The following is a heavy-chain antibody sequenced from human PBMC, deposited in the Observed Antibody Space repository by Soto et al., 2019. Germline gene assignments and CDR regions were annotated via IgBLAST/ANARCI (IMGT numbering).Heavy chain of an antibody. CDR2: IYHSGST. CDR3: ARGSVLGATTVDF. Sequence: QLQLQESGSGLVKPSQTLSLTCAVSGDSISSGGYSWSWSRQPPGKGLEWIGYIYHSGSTYYNPSLKSRVIISVDRSKNQFSLKVSSVTAADTAVYYCARGSVLGATTVDFWGQGTLVSVSS. D-gene: IGHD1-26*01. V-gene: IGHV4-30-2*01. J-gene: IGHJ4*02. CDR1: GDSISSGGYS.